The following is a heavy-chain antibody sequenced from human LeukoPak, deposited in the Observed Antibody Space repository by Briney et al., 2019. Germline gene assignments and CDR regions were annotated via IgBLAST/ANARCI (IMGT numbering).Heavy chain of an antibody. Sequence: GGSLSLSCAAPGYTFNNYGMHWVRQAPGKGLEWVAFIQDDESNKFYADSVKGRFTISRDNSKNTLFLQMNSLRPEDTALYYCAKQMVERPHYYYMDVWGKGTTVTVSS. D-gene: IGHD2-15*01. CDR3: AKQMVERPHYYYMDV. V-gene: IGHV3-30*02. CDR2: IQDDESNK. J-gene: IGHJ6*03. CDR1: GYTFNNYG.